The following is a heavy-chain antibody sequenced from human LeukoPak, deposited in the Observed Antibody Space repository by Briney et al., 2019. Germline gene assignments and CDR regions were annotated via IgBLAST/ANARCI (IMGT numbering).Heavy chain of an antibody. J-gene: IGHJ4*02. CDR3: ARGGFVGNTDILTGYGY. CDR1: GGTFSSYA. V-gene: IGHV1-69*13. D-gene: IGHD3-9*01. Sequence: SVKVSCKASGGTFSSYAISWVRQAPGQGLEWIGGIIPIFGTANYAQQSQGRVTITADESTSTAYMELSSLRSEDTAVYYCARGGFVGNTDILTGYGYWGQGTLVTVSS. CDR2: IIPIFGTA.